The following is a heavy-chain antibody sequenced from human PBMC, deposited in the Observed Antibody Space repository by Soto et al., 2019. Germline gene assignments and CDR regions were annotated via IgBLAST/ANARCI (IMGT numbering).Heavy chain of an antibody. Sequence: SETLSLTCAVSGGSFSGYYWSWIRQPPGKGLEWIGAINHSGSTTYNPSLKSRVTISVDTSKNQFSLKLSSVTAADTAVYYCARGKGYFDWLSTVYYYYYGMDVWGQGTTVTVSS. D-gene: IGHD3-9*01. CDR1: GGSFSGYY. CDR2: INHSGST. CDR3: ARGKGYFDWLSTVYYYYYGMDV. J-gene: IGHJ6*02. V-gene: IGHV4-34*01.